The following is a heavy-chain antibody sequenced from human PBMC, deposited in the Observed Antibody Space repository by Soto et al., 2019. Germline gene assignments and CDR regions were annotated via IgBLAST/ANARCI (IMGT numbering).Heavy chain of an antibody. D-gene: IGHD6-19*01. CDR1: GGSFSGYY. J-gene: IGHJ4*02. V-gene: IGHV4-34*01. CDR2: INHSGST. CDR3: ARGQGSGWSAGLSDY. Sequence: SETLSLTCAVYGGSFSGYYWTWIRQPPGKGLEWIGEINHSGSTNYNPSLKGRVSISVDTSKNQFSLRMNSVTAADAAVYYCARGQGSGWSAGLSDYWGRGTLVTVSS.